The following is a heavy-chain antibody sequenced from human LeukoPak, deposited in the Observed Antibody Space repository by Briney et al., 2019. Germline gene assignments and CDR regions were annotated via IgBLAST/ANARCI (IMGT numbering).Heavy chain of an antibody. CDR3: ARDTMGQKLDAFDI. J-gene: IGHJ3*02. V-gene: IGHV1-2*02. CDR2: INPNSGGT. CDR1: GYTFTGYF. D-gene: IGHD6-13*01. Sequence: ASVKVSCKASGYTFTGYFMHWVRQAPGQGLEWMGWINPNSGGTNYAQKFQGRVNMTRDTSIGTAYMELSRLRSDDTAVYYCARDTMGQKLDAFDIWGQGTMVTFSS.